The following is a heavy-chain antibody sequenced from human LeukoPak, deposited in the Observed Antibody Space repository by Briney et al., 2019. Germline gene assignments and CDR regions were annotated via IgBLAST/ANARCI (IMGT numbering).Heavy chain of an antibody. Sequence: GGSLSLSCAASGFNFSSYGMHWVRQAPGKGLEWVTFIRFDGTNKYYADSVKGRFTISRDNSKNILYLQMNSLRGDDTAVYYCAKPASMGATSSAFEFWGQGTMVSVSS. D-gene: IGHD3-16*01. V-gene: IGHV3-30*02. J-gene: IGHJ3*01. CDR2: IRFDGTNK. CDR3: AKPASMGATSSAFEF. CDR1: GFNFSSYG.